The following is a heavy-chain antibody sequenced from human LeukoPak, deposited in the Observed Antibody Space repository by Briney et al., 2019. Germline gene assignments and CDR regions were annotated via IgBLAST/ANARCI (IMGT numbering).Heavy chain of an antibody. CDR3: ARDRDYGDYVCGY. CDR2: IKQDGSEK. Sequence: GGSLRLSCAASGFTFSSYWMSWVRQAPGKGLEWVANIKQDGSEKYYVDSVKGRFTISRDNAKNSLYLQMNSLRAEDTAVYYCARDRDYGDYVCGYWGQGTLVTVSS. CDR1: GFTFSSYW. D-gene: IGHD4-17*01. J-gene: IGHJ4*02. V-gene: IGHV3-7*01.